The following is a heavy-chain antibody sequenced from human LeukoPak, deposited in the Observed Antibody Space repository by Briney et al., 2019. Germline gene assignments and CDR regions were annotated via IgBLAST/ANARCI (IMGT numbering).Heavy chain of an antibody. D-gene: IGHD2-2*01. CDR1: GFTFSSYG. CDR3: AEDLKKGYCSSTSCYRDDYYYYGMDV. J-gene: IGHJ6*02. Sequence: PGRSLRLSCAASGFTFSSYGMHWVRQAPGKGLEWVAVISDDGSNKYYADSVKGRFTISRDNSKNTLYLQMNSLRAEDTAVYYCAEDLKKGYCSSTSCYRDDYYYYGMDVWGQGTTVTVSS. CDR2: ISDDGSNK. V-gene: IGHV3-30*18.